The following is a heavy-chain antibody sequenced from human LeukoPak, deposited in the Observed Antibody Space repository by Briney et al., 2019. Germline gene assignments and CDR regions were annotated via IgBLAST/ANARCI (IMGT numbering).Heavy chain of an antibody. V-gene: IGHV4-4*09. Sequence: SETLSLTCTVSGGSISSYYWSWIRQPPGKGLEWIGYIYTSGSTNYNPSLKSRVTISVDTSKNQFSLKLSSVTAADTAVYYCARSSSWYGWFDPWGQGTLVTVSS. CDR1: GGSISSYY. D-gene: IGHD6-13*01. J-gene: IGHJ5*02. CDR2: IYTSGST. CDR3: ARSSSWYGWFDP.